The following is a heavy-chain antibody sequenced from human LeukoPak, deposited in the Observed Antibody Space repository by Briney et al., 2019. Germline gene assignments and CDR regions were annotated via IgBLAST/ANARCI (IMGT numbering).Heavy chain of an antibody. CDR3: ARDGEVRGVIKPYWFDP. Sequence: ASVKVSCKASGYTFTGYYTHWVRQAPGQGLEWMGWINPNSGGTNYAQKFQGRVTMTRDTSISTAYMELSRLRSDDTAVYYCARDGEVRGVIKPYWFDPWGQGTLVTVSS. CDR2: INPNSGGT. CDR1: GYTFTGYY. D-gene: IGHD3-10*01. V-gene: IGHV1-2*02. J-gene: IGHJ5*02.